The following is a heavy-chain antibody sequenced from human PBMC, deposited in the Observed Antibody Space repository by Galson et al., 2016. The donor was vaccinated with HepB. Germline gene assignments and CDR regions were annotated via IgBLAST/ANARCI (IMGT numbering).Heavy chain of an antibody. J-gene: IGHJ4*02. CDR1: GFTFSDYY. CDR2: IGSSSSYR. CDR3: ARSPFSHFDF. V-gene: IGHV3-11*03. Sequence: SLRLSCAASGFTFSDYYMSWIRQAPGKGLEWVSYIGSSSSYRNYADSVKGRFTISRDNAKNSLYLQMNSLRAEDTAMYYCARSPFSHFDFWGPGTLVTVSS.